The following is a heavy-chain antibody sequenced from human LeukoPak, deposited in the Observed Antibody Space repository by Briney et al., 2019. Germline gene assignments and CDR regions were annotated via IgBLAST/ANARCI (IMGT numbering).Heavy chain of an antibody. V-gene: IGHV3-33*01. CDR1: GFTFSSYG. CDR3: ARGRTYSSSYYYYYMDV. Sequence: GGSLRLSCAASGFTFSSYGMHWVRQAPGKGLERVAVIWYDGSNKYYADSVKGRFTISRDNSKNTLYLQMNSLRAEDTAVYYCARGRTYSSSYYYYYMDVWGKGTTVTVSS. J-gene: IGHJ6*03. CDR2: IWYDGSNK. D-gene: IGHD6-6*01.